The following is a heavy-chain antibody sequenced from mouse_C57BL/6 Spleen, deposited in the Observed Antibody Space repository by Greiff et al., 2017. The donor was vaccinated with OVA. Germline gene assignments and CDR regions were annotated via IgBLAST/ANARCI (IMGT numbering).Heavy chain of an antibody. CDR3: TRQLRLQFAY. Sequence: QVQLQQSGAELVRPGASVTLSCKASGYTFTDYEMHWVKQTPVHGLEWIGAIDPETGGTAYNQKFKGKAILTADKSSSTAYMELRSLTSEDSAVYYCTRQLRLQFAYWGQGTLVTVSA. CDR2: IDPETGGT. CDR1: GYTFTDYE. V-gene: IGHV1-15*01. D-gene: IGHD3-2*02. J-gene: IGHJ3*01.